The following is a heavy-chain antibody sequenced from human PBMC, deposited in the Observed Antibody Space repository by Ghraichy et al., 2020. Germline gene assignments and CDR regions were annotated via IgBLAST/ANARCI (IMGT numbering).Heavy chain of an antibody. D-gene: IGHD6-13*01. Sequence: GGSLRLSCAASGFTFSSYAMSWVRQAPGKGLEWVSSISGSGGSTNYADSVKGRFTISRDNSKNTLYLEMNSLGAEDTAVYYCAKDPYSTSWYWIDYWGQGTLVTVSS. V-gene: IGHV3-23*01. J-gene: IGHJ4*02. CDR2: ISGSGGST. CDR1: GFTFSSYA. CDR3: AKDPYSTSWYWIDY.